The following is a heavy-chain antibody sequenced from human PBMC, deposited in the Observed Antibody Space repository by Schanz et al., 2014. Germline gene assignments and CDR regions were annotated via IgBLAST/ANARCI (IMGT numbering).Heavy chain of an antibody. CDR1: GFTFSTYC. D-gene: IGHD1-1*01. CDR3: VKDPDKYNWNDVEGMDV. CDR2: INSDGTTT. V-gene: IGHV3-74*01. Sequence: EVQLVESGGGLVQPGGSLRLSCAASGFTFSTYCMHWVRQAPGKGLVWVSHINSDGTTTTYADSVKGRFTISRDNAENTLYLQMNSLRVEDTAVYYCVKDPDKYNWNDVEGMDVWGPGTTVTVSS. J-gene: IGHJ6*01.